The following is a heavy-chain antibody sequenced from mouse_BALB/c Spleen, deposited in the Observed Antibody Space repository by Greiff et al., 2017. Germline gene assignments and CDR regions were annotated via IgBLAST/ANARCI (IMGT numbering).Heavy chain of an antibody. CDR2: ISSGGSYT. J-gene: IGHJ4*01. V-gene: IGHV5-6-4*01. Sequence: EVKLVESGGGLVKPGGSLKLSCAASGFTFSSYTMSWVRQTPEKRLEWVATISSGGSYTYYPDSVKGRFTISRDNAKNTLYLQMSSLKSEDTAMYYCTRGDDDVDYWGQGTSVTVSS. CDR3: TRGDDDVDY. D-gene: IGHD2-12*01. CDR1: GFTFSSYT.